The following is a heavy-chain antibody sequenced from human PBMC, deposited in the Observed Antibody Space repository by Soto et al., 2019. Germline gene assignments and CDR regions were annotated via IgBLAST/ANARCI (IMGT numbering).Heavy chain of an antibody. CDR1: GGSITNYY. V-gene: IGHV4-59*01. J-gene: IGHJ4*02. D-gene: IGHD3-10*01. CDR3: ARLRDSGSGSCS. CDR2: IYYNGST. Sequence: QVQLQESGPGLVQPSETLSLTCTVSGGSITNYYWSWIRQVPGRGLEWIGYIYYNGSTNYNPSLKNXXPISLDTSKNQSSLKLSSVIAAEPDVYYCARLRDSGSGSCSWGQGTLVTVSS.